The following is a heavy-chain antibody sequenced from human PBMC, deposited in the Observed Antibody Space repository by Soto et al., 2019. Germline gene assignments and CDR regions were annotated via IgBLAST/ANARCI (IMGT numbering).Heavy chain of an antibody. J-gene: IGHJ6*02. V-gene: IGHV3-33*01. CDR2: IWFDGVKE. CDR1: GFSFSTYA. Sequence: PGGSLRLSCAVSGFSFSTYAMHWVRQAPGKGLEWLAIIWFDGVKEYYAESVRGRFTISIDNSKNTVFLQMDTVGAEDSALYYCTRATFDVCGQGTTVTAP. CDR3: TRATFDV.